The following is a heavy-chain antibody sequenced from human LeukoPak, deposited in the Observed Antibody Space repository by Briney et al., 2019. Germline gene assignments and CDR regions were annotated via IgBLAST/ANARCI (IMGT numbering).Heavy chain of an antibody. CDR1: GGTFSSYA. CDR3: ARDGQPGFDYYYGMDV. V-gene: IGHV1-69*04. D-gene: IGHD3-10*01. J-gene: IGHJ6*02. Sequence: ASVKVSCKASGGTFSSYAISWVRQAPGQGLEWMGRIIPILGIANYAQKFQGRVTITADKSTSTAYMELSSLRSEDTAVYYCARDGQPGFDYYYGMDVWGQGTRSPSP. CDR2: IIPILGIA.